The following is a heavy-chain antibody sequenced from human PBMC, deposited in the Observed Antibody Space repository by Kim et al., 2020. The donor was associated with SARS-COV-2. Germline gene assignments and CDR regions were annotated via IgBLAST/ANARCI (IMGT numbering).Heavy chain of an antibody. CDR1: GFTFSSYG. CDR2: ISYDGSNK. D-gene: IGHD3-10*01. CDR3: AKCYGSGGGFEE. Sequence: SLRLSCAASGFTFSSYGMHWVRQAPGQLLECVSVISYDGSNKYYADSVKGRFTISRDNSKNTLYLQMNSLRAEDTAVYYCAKCYGSGGGFEEGGQGNLVTVSS. J-gene: IGHJ4*02. V-gene: IGHV3-30*18.